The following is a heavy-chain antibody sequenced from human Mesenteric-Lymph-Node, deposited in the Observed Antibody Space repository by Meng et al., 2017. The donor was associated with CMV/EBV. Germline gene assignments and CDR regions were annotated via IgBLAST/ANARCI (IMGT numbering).Heavy chain of an antibody. CDR3: STATGGSGSYVDY. D-gene: IGHD3-10*01. CDR2: ISEYTGRA. Sequence: KACGDMRCNCDVQGGRQAPGQRLEGLGWISEYTGRATDAEKMQDRVTMTSDRSTKTAHMELKSLTSDDPAMYYCSTATGGSGSYVDYWGQGALVTVSS. V-gene: IGHV1-18*01. CDR1: GDMRCNCD. J-gene: IGHJ4*02.